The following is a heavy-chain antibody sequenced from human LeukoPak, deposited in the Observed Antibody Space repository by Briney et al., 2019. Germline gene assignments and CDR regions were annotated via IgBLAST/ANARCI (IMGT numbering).Heavy chain of an antibody. Sequence: SETLSLTCDVSRYSISSGYYWGWIPPPPGKGLEWIGSVYNSVSTYYNPSLKSRVTISVDASRNQVSLKLTSVTAADTAVYYCARNATSSDVIVAPARGYFDYWGQGSLVTVSS. CDR2: VYNSVST. CDR1: RYSISSGYY. CDR3: ARNATSSDVIVAPARGYFDY. J-gene: IGHJ4*02. V-gene: IGHV4-38-2*01. D-gene: IGHD3-16*02.